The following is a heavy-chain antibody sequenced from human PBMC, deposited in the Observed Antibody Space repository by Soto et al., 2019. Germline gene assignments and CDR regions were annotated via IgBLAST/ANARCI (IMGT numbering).Heavy chain of an antibody. D-gene: IGHD3-10*01. Sequence: QVQLVESGGGVVQPGRSLRLSCAASGFTFSSYGMQWVRQAPGKGLEWVAVIWYDGSNKYYADSVKGRFTISRDNSKNTLYLQMNSLRAEDTAVYYCARVRIIMISPLNALDIWRPGTMVTVSS. CDR2: IWYDGSNK. CDR3: ARVRIIMISPLNALDI. J-gene: IGHJ3*02. CDR1: GFTFSSYG. V-gene: IGHV3-33*01.